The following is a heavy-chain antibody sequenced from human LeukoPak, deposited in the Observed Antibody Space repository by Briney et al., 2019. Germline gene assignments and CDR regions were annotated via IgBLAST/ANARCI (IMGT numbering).Heavy chain of an antibody. Sequence: ASVKVSCKASGYTFTGYGISWVRQAPGQGLEWMGWISPNNGSTNYAQKLQGRVTMTTDTSTSTAYMELRSLRSDDTAVYYCARDADGVVRGVMSQSDDAFDIWGQGTMVTVSS. V-gene: IGHV1-18*01. J-gene: IGHJ3*02. CDR2: ISPNNGST. CDR1: GYTFTGYG. D-gene: IGHD3-10*01. CDR3: ARDADGVVRGVMSQSDDAFDI.